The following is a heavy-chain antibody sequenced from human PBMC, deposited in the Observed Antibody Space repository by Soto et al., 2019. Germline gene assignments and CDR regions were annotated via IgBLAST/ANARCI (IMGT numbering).Heavy chain of an antibody. J-gene: IGHJ4*02. Sequence: PGGSLRLSCAASGLTFRSYWMHWVRQAPGKGLVWVSRINTDGSVAMYVDSVKGRFTISRDTSKNRVSLELRSVTAADTAVYYCARVNVTLDLWGLGTLVTVSS. V-gene: IGHV3-74*03. CDR3: ARVNVTLDL. CDR2: INTDGSVA. D-gene: IGHD2-21*02. CDR1: GLTFRSYW.